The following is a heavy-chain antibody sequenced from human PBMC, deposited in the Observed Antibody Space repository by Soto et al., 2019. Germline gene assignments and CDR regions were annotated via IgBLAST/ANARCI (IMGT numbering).Heavy chain of an antibody. CDR3: AHRGVNQGSGQRRFDP. CDR2: IYWDDDR. V-gene: IGHV2-5*02. CDR1: GFSLNTNGVG. J-gene: IGHJ5*02. Sequence: QITLKESGPTLVKPTQTLTLTCSFSGFSLNTNGVGVGWIRQPPGRALEWLALIYWDDDRRYSPSLNSRLTITKDTSKNQVVLTMTSMDPVDTATYYCAHRGVNQGSGQRRFDPWGQGILVTVSS. D-gene: IGHD3-10*01.